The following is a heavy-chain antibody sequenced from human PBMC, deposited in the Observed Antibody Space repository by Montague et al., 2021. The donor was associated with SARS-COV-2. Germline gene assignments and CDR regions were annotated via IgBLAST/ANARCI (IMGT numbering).Heavy chain of an antibody. J-gene: IGHJ3*02. V-gene: IGHV4-59*12. CDR3: ARERRYQLPITIFGVVMADAFDI. Sequence: SETLSLTCTVSGASISSYYWSWIRQPPGKGLEWIGYIYYSGNTNYNPSLKSRVTISVDTSKNQFSLKLSSVTAADTAVYYCARERRYQLPITIFGVVMADAFDIWGQGTMVTVSS. D-gene: IGHD3-3*01. CDR2: IYYSGNT. CDR1: GASISSYY.